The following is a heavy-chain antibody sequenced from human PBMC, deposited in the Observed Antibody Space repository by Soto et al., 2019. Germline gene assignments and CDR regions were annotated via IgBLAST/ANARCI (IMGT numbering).Heavy chain of an antibody. CDR3: ARVIIGGEPEH. D-gene: IGHD1-26*01. Sequence: QVQLVQSGAEVKKPGASVKVSCKTSGYTFTTYGISWVRQAPGQGLEWMGWISGYNGNTNYAQDVKGRVTMTTDTSTSTGYMELRSLRSDDTAVYYCARVIIGGEPEHWGQGTLVTVSS. J-gene: IGHJ1*01. CDR2: ISGYNGNT. V-gene: IGHV1-18*01. CDR1: GYTFTTYG.